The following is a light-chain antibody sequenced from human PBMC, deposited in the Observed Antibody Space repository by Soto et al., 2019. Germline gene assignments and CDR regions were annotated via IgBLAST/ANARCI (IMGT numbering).Light chain of an antibody. Sequence: QSVLIQPPSASGTPGQRVIISCSGSSSNIGSNTVNWYQQIPGTAPKLLIYSYNQRPSGVPDRFSGSKSDTSASLAISGLQSEDEAEYYCAAWDDILNGVLFGGGTKVTVL. J-gene: IGLJ2*01. CDR2: SYN. V-gene: IGLV1-44*01. CDR3: AAWDDILNGVL. CDR1: SSNIGSNT.